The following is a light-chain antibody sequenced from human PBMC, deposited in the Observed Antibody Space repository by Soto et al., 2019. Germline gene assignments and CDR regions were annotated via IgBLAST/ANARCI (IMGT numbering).Light chain of an antibody. CDR1: QSISSSY. CDR2: AAS. CDR3: QQYGSTPPT. Sequence: EIVLTQSPGTLSLSPGERATLSCRASQSISSSYLAWYQQKPGQAPRLLIYAASSRATGIPDRFSASGSGTDFTLTISRLEPEDFAVYYCQQYGSTPPTFGQGTKVDI. V-gene: IGKV3-20*01. J-gene: IGKJ1*01.